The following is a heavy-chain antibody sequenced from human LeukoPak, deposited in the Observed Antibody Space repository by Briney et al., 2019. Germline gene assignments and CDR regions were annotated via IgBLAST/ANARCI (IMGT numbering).Heavy chain of an antibody. CDR2: ISWNSGSI. D-gene: IGHD6-19*01. V-gene: IGHV3-9*01. CDR3: ARERAVAGYYFDY. J-gene: IGHJ4*02. CDR1: GFTFDDYA. Sequence: GGSLRLSCAASGFTFDDYAMHWVRQAPGKGLEWVSGISWNSGSIGYAYSVKGRFTISRDNAKNSLYLQMNSLRAEDTAVYYCARERAVAGYYFDYWGQGTLVTVSS.